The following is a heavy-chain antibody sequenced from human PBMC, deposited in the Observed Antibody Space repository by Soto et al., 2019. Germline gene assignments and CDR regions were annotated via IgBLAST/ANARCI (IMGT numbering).Heavy chain of an antibody. CDR2: ISFSGST. CDR3: ARESAMGSDY. CDR1: GGSISSYY. Sequence: SETLSLTCTVSGGSISSYYWSWIRQPPGKGLEWIGYISFSGSTNYNPSLKSRVTMSVDTSKNQFSLKLSSVTAVDTAVYYCARESAMGSDYWGQGTLVTV. D-gene: IGHD5-18*01. J-gene: IGHJ4*02. V-gene: IGHV4-59*01.